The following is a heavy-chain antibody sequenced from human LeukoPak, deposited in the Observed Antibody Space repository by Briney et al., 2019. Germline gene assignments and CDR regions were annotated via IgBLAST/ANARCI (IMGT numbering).Heavy chain of an antibody. CDR3: AKDRVAVAGTFYFDY. J-gene: IGHJ4*02. Sequence: GGSLRLSCAASGFTFSSYGVHWVRQAPGQGLEWVAFIRYDGSNKYYADSVKGRFNISRDNSKNTLYLQRNSLRAEHTAVYYCAKDRVAVAGTFYFDYWGQGTLATVSS. V-gene: IGHV3-30*02. CDR2: IRYDGSNK. D-gene: IGHD6-19*01. CDR1: GFTFSSYG.